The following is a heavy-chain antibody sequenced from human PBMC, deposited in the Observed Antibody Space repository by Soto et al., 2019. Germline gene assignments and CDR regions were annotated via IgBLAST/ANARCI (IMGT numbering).Heavy chain of an antibody. Sequence: GGSLRLSCAASGFTFDDYAMYWVRQTPGKGLEWVSGISGNSGNIGYADSVKGRFTISRDNAKNSLYLQMDSLRAEDSGLYYCARALRYYDSSGYYDYWGQGTLVTVSS. CDR2: ISGNSGNI. J-gene: IGHJ4*02. V-gene: IGHV3-9*01. D-gene: IGHD3-22*01. CDR1: GFTFDDYA. CDR3: ARALRYYDSSGYYDY.